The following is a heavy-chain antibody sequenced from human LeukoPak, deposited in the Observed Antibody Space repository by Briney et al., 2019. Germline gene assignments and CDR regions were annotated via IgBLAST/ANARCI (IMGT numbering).Heavy chain of an antibody. D-gene: IGHD1/OR15-1a*01. Sequence: PGGSLRLSRAASGFTFSSYEMNWVRQAPGKGLEWLSYISSSGSVIHYADSVKGRFTISRDNAKNSVYLQMNSLRAEDTAVFYCAKGGEQRSFAYWGQGTLVTVSS. V-gene: IGHV3-48*03. CDR2: ISSSGSVI. CDR3: AKGGEQRSFAY. CDR1: GFTFSSYE. J-gene: IGHJ4*02.